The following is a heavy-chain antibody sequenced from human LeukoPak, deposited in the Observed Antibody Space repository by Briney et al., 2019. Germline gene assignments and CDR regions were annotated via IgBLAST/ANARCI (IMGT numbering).Heavy chain of an antibody. J-gene: IGHJ4*02. CDR1: GFPFSSYW. V-gene: IGHV3-74*01. CDR3: ARAWRFGYGSGIY. D-gene: IGHD3-10*01. CDR2: INNDGSVT. Sequence: GGSLRLSCVASGFPFSSYWMHWVRQAPGKGLVWVSRINNDGSVTSYADSVKGRFTISRDNAKNTLYLQMNSLRAEDTAVYYCARAWRFGYGSGIYWGQGTLVPVSS.